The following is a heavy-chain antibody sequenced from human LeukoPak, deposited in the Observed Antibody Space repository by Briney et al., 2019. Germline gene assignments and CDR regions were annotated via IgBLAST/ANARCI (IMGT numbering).Heavy chain of an antibody. CDR1: GGSINSGGHY. Sequence: PSQTLSLTCIVSGGSINSGGHYWSWIRQHPGKGLEWIGYINYSGSTYYNPSLKSRVTISIDTSQNQFSLKLSSVTAADTAVYYCARDEAIFRAGYYYGMDVWGQGTTVTVSS. D-gene: IGHD3-3*01. CDR2: INYSGST. J-gene: IGHJ6*02. V-gene: IGHV4-31*03. CDR3: ARDEAIFRAGYYYGMDV.